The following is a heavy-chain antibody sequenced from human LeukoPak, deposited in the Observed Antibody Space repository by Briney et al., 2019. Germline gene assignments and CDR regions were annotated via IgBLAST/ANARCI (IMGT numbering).Heavy chain of an antibody. V-gene: IGHV1-2*06. J-gene: IGHJ4*02. CDR2: INPNSGGT. CDR3: AIGSYCGGDCYPYYFDY. D-gene: IGHD2-21*02. Sequence: GASVKVSCKASGYTFTDYYIHWVRQAPGQGLGWMGRINPNSGGTNYAQKFQGRVTMTRDTSISTAYMELSRLRSDDTAVYYCAIGSYCGGDCYPYYFDYWGQGTLVTVSS. CDR1: GYTFTDYY.